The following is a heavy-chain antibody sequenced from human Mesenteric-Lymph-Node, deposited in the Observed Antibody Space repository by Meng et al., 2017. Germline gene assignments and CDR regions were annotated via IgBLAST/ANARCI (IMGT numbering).Heavy chain of an antibody. J-gene: IGHJ4*02. CDR2: INQGGTEK. Sequence: GGSLRLSCAASGSIFNDYWMSWVRQAPGKGLEWVANINQGGTEKYFVDSVKGRFTISRDNAKNSLYLQMNSLRAEDTALYHCARGSRSSSSLGYDYWGQGTLVTVSS. CDR1: GSIFNDYW. D-gene: IGHD6-6*01. CDR3: ARGSRSSSSLGYDY. V-gene: IGHV3-7*03.